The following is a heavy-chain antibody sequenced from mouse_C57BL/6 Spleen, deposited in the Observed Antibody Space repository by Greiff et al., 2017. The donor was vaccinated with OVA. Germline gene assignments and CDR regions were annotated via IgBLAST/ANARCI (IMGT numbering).Heavy chain of an antibody. J-gene: IGHJ2*01. CDR1: GYTFTDYY. Sequence: VQLQQSGPELVKPGASVKISCKASGYTFTDYYMNWVKQSPGKSLEWIGDINPNNGGTSYNQKFKGKATLTVDKSSSTAYMELRSLTSEDSAVYYCARVYYGSSYDYWGQGTTLTVSS. V-gene: IGHV1-26*01. D-gene: IGHD1-1*01. CDR2: INPNNGGT. CDR3: ARVYYGSSYDY.